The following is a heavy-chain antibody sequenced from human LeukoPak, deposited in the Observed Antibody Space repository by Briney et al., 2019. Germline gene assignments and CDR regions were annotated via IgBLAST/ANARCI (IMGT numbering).Heavy chain of an antibody. Sequence: PRGSLRLSCVASGFTFSSYAMSWVRQAPGKGLEWVSAISGSGGSTYYADSVKGRFTISRDNSKNTLYLQMNSLRAEDTAVYYCAKDPAMIVVDQTFDYWGQGTLVTVSS. CDR3: AKDPAMIVVDQTFDY. CDR2: ISGSGGST. J-gene: IGHJ4*02. V-gene: IGHV3-23*01. CDR1: GFTFSSYA. D-gene: IGHD3-22*01.